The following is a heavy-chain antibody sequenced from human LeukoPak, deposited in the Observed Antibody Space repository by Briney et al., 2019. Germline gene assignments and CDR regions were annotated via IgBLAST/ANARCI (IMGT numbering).Heavy chain of an antibody. CDR3: ARDPESSSFDL. J-gene: IGHJ4*02. V-gene: IGHV3-7*01. D-gene: IGHD6-13*01. Sequence: PGGSLTLSCAASGFVVSNSYMSWVRQTPEKGLEFVANIDQGGSVRNYMDSLKGRCTISRDNAKKSLYLEINSLRADDTAVYYCARDPESSSFDLWGRGALVTVSS. CDR2: IDQGGSVR. CDR1: GFVVSNSY.